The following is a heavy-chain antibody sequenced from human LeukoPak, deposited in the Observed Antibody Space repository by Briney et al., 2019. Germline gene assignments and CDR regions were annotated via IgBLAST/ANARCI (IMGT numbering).Heavy chain of an antibody. J-gene: IGHJ5*02. CDR3: AREYGSGSYSIVGKYS. Sequence: GGSLRLSCAASGFTFSDYYMSWIRQAPGKGLEWVSYISSSGSTIYYADSVKGRFTISRDNSKNTLYLQMNSLRAEDTAVYYCAREYGSGSYSIVGKYSWGQGTLVTVSS. V-gene: IGHV3-11*01. CDR1: GFTFSDYY. CDR2: ISSSGSTI. D-gene: IGHD3-10*01.